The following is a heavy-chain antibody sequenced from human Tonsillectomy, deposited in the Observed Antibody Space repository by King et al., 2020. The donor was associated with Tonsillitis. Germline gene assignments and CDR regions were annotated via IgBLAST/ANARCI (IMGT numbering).Heavy chain of an antibody. CDR2: IYHSGST. Sequence: LQLQESGSGLVKPSQTLSLTCAVSGGSISSGGYSWSWIRQPPGKGLEWIGYIYHSGSTYYNPSLKRRVTISVDRSKNQFSLKLSSVTAADTAVYYCARGRPVLRYFDWLPPPDYWGQGTLVTVSS. CDR1: GGSISSGGYS. CDR3: ARGRPVLRYFDWLPPPDY. V-gene: IGHV4-30-2*01. D-gene: IGHD3-9*01. J-gene: IGHJ4*02.